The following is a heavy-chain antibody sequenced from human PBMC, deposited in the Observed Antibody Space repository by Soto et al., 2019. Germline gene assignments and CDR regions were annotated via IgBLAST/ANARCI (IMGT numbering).Heavy chain of an antibody. Sequence: SVKVSCKASGGTFSSYAISWVRQAPGQGLEWMGGIIPIFGTANYAQKFQGRVTITADKSTSTAYMELSSLRSEDTAVYYCARSFNWNYGINWFDPWGQGTLVTVSS. V-gene: IGHV1-69*06. CDR1: GGTFSSYA. CDR2: IIPIFGTA. J-gene: IGHJ5*02. D-gene: IGHD1-7*01. CDR3: ARSFNWNYGINWFDP.